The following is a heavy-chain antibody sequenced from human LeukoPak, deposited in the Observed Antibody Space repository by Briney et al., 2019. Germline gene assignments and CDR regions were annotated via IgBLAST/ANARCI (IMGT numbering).Heavy chain of an antibody. CDR3: AREGVTVAGTGGYNWFDP. V-gene: IGHV1-8*01. D-gene: IGHD6-19*01. J-gene: IGHJ5*02. Sequence: ASVKVSCKASGYTFTSYEINWVRQATGQGLEWMGWMNPNSGNTGYAQKFQGRVTMTRNTSISTAYMELSSLRSEDTAVYYCAREGVTVAGTGGYNWFDPWGQGTLVTVSS. CDR2: MNPNSGNT. CDR1: GYTFTSYE.